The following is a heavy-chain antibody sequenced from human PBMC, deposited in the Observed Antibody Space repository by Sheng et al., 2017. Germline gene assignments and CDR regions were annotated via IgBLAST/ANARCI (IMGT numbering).Heavy chain of an antibody. Sequence: QVQLQESGPGLVKPSETLSLTCAVSGYSISSGYYWGWIRQPPGKGLEWIGSIYHSGSTYYNPSLKSRVTISVDTSKNQFSLKLSSVTAADTAVYYCARGTGVDYWGQGTLVTVSS. J-gene: IGHJ4*02. CDR1: GYSISSGYY. CDR3: ARGTGVDY. V-gene: IGHV4-38-2*01. D-gene: IGHD1-1*01. CDR2: IYHSGST.